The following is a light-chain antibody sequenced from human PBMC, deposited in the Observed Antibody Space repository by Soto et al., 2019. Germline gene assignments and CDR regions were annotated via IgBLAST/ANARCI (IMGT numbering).Light chain of an antibody. J-gene: IGKJ1*01. CDR3: QQYNNWPPWT. CDR2: GAS. CDR1: QSVSSN. Sequence: EIVMTQSPATLSVSPGERATLSCRASQSVSSNLAWYQQKPGQAPRLLIYGASTRATSIPARFSGSGSGTEFTLTISSLQSEDVAVYYCQQYNNWPPWTFGQGTNVEI. V-gene: IGKV3-15*01.